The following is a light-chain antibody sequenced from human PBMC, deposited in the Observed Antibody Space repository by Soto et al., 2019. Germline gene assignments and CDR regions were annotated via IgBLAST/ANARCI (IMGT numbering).Light chain of an antibody. J-gene: IGLJ1*01. CDR3: SSYTSSSTLVYV. Sequence: QSALTQPASVSGSPGQSITTSCTGTSSDVGGYNYVSWYQQHPGKAPKLMIYDVSNRPSGVSNRFSGSKSGNTASLTISGLQAEDEADYYCSSYTSSSTLVYVFGTGTKVTVL. CDR1: SSDVGGYNY. V-gene: IGLV2-14*01. CDR2: DVS.